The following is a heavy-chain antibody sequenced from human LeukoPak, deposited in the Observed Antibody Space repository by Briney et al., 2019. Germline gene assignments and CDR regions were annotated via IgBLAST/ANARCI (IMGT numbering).Heavy chain of an antibody. V-gene: IGHV4-30-4*01. D-gene: IGHD4-17*01. Sequence: PSETLSLTCTVSGGSIGSSDYYWSWIRQPPGKGLEWIGYIFYSGSTHYNPSLRSRVTMSVDTSKNQFSLKLSSVTAADTAVYYCARAIAVTTYDYWGQGTLVTVSS. CDR1: GGSIGSSDYY. CDR3: ARAIAVTTYDY. J-gene: IGHJ4*02. CDR2: IFYSGST.